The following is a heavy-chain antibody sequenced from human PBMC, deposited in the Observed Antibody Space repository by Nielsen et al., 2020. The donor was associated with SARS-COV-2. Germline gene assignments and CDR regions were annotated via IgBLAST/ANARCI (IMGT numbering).Heavy chain of an antibody. CDR1: GYTFNNHD. Sequence: SVKVSCKTSGYTFNNHDINWVRQAPGQGLEWMGRIIPILGLTNYAQRFQGRITITADKSTSTAYMELSSLRSEDTAVYYCARARATIFGLVMSYGMDVWGQGTTVAVSS. CDR2: IIPILGLT. D-gene: IGHD3/OR15-3a*01. CDR3: ARARATIFGLVMSYGMDV. J-gene: IGHJ6*02. V-gene: IGHV1-69*04.